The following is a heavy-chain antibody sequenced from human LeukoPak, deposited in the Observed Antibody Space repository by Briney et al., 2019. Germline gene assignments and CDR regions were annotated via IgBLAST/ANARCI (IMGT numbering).Heavy chain of an antibody. V-gene: IGHV3-7*01. J-gene: IGHJ6*03. CDR2: IKQDGSEK. CDR3: ARSRLNYYYYYMDV. CDR1: GFTFSSYW. Sequence: GGSLRLSCAASGFTFSSYWMSWVRQAPGKGLEWVANIKQDGSEKYYVDSVKGRFTTSRDNAKNSLYLQMNSLRAEDTAVYYCARSRLNYYYYYMDVWGKGTTVTVSS.